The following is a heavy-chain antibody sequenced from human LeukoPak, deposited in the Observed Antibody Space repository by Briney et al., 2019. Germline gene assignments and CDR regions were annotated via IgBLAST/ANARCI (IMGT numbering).Heavy chain of an antibody. CDR3: ARDDDRAREIDY. V-gene: IGHV1-69*04. J-gene: IGHJ4*02. D-gene: IGHD3-22*01. CDR2: IIPTLNIT. CDR1: RGTFSKYA. Sequence: SVKVSCKASRGTFSKYAISWVRQAPGQGLEWVGRIIPTLNITHYAQKFQGRVTIAADKSTSTAYMELSSLRSEDTAVYYCARDDDRAREIDYWGQGTLVTVSS.